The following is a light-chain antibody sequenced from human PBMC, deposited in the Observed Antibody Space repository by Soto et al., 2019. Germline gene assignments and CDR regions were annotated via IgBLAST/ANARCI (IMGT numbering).Light chain of an antibody. Sequence: QSALTQPPSASGSPGQSVTISCTGTSSDDGGYNFVSWYQQHPGKAPKLMIYEVTKRPSGVPDRFSGSKSGNTASLTVSGLQAVDEADYYCTSYAGSNIPVVFGGGTKLTVL. V-gene: IGLV2-8*01. J-gene: IGLJ2*01. CDR2: EVT. CDR1: SSDDGGYNF. CDR3: TSYAGSNIPVV.